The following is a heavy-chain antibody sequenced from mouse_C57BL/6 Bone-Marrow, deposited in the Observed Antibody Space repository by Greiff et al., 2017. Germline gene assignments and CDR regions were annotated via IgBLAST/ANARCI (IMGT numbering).Heavy chain of an antibody. CDR2: IYPGSGTT. CDR1: GYTFTDYY. Sequence: VQLQQSGAELVRPGASVKLSCKASGYTFTDYYINWVKQRPGQGLEWIARIYPGSGTTYYNEKFKGKATLTAEKSSSTAYMQRSSLTSEDSAFYCCARRESYSDAMDYWGQGTSVTVSS. CDR3: ARRESYSDAMDY. D-gene: IGHD2-10*01. V-gene: IGHV1-76*01. J-gene: IGHJ4*01.